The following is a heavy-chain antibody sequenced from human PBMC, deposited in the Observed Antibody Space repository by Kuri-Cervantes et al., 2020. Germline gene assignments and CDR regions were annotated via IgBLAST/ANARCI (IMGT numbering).Heavy chain of an antibody. J-gene: IGHJ4*02. D-gene: IGHD3-22*01. CDR1: GGSISSYY. Sequence: GSLRLSCTVSGGSISSYYWSWIRQPPGKGLEWIGYIYYSGSTNYNPSLKSRVTISVDTSTNQFSLKLSSVTAADTAVYYCARENYYDSSGYYSFDYWGQGTLVTVSS. V-gene: IGHV4-59*01. CDR2: IYYSGST. CDR3: ARENYYDSSGYYSFDY.